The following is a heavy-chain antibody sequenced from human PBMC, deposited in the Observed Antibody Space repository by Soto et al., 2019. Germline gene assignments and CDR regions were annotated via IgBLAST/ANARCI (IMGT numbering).Heavy chain of an antibody. J-gene: IGHJ4*02. CDR1: GGSTSSGGYY. CDR2: IYYSGST. CDR3: ATGSHLSGSYLY. D-gene: IGHD3-10*01. V-gene: IGHV4-31*03. Sequence: QVQLQESGPGLVKPSQTLSLTCTVSGGSTSSGGYYWSWIRQHPGKGLEWIGYIYYSGSTSYNPSLKSRITISIDTSKNQFSLKLTSVTAADTAVYYCATGSHLSGSYLYWGQGTLVTVSS.